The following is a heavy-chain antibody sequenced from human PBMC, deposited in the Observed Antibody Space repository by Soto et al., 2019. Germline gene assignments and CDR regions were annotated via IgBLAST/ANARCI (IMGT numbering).Heavy chain of an antibody. V-gene: IGHV1-2*04. CDR2: INPNSGGT. Sequence: ASVKVSCKASGYTFTGYYMHWVRQAPGQGLEWMGWINPNSGGTNYAQKFQGWVTMTRDTSISTAYMELSRLRSDDTAVYYCAREGLAVGATPDAFDIWGQGTMVTVSS. CDR3: AREGLAVGATPDAFDI. CDR1: GYTFTGYY. J-gene: IGHJ3*02. D-gene: IGHD1-26*01.